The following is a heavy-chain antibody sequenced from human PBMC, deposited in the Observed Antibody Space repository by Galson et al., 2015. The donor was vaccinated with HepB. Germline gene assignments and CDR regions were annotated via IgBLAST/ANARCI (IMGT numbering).Heavy chain of an antibody. V-gene: IGHV3-48*01. Sequence: SLRLSCAASGFTFSSYSMNWVRQAPGKGLEWVAYISSSSSTIYYADSVKGRFTISRDNAKNLMYLQMNNLRAEDTAVYYCARDYPPADPSAYYFASWGQGILVTVSS. J-gene: IGHJ4*02. D-gene: IGHD1-26*01. CDR3: ARDYPPADPSAYYFAS. CDR2: ISSSSSTI. CDR1: GFTFSSYS.